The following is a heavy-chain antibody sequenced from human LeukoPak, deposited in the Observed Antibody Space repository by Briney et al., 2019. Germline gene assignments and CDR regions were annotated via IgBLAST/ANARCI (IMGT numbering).Heavy chain of an antibody. V-gene: IGHV3-23*01. CDR3: AKDFGYYYDSSGYWDY. CDR1: GFTFSSYA. J-gene: IGHJ4*02. CDR2: ISGSGGST. Sequence: GGSLRLSCAASGFTFSSYAMSWVRQAPGKGLEWVSAISGSGGSTYYADSVKGRFTISRDNSKNTLYLQMKSLRAEDTAVYYCAKDFGYYYDSSGYWDYWGQGTLVTVSS. D-gene: IGHD3-22*01.